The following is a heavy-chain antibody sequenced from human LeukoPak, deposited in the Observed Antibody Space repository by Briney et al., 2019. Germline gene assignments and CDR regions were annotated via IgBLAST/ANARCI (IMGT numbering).Heavy chain of an antibody. CDR3: ARVVVVVPAAKNWFDP. D-gene: IGHD2-2*01. V-gene: IGHV4-59*12. J-gene: IGHJ5*02. Sequence: SETLSLTCTVSGGSISSYYWGWIRQPPGKGLEWIGYIYYSGSTNCNPSLKSRVTISVDRSKNQFSLKLSSVTAADTAVYYCARVVVVVPAAKNWFDPWGQGTLVTVSS. CDR2: IYYSGST. CDR1: GGSISSYY.